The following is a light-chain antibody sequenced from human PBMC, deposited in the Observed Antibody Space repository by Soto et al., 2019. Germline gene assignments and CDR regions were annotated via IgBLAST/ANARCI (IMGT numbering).Light chain of an antibody. CDR3: QQRSNWPPYT. V-gene: IGKV3D-20*02. Sequence: EIVLTQSPDTLSLSPGDRATVSCRASQSVSSSNLAWYQQKPGQAPRLLIYGASSRATGIPDRFSGSGSGTDFSLTISRLEAEDFAVYYCQQRSNWPPYTFGQGTKLEIK. J-gene: IGKJ2*01. CDR2: GAS. CDR1: QSVSSSN.